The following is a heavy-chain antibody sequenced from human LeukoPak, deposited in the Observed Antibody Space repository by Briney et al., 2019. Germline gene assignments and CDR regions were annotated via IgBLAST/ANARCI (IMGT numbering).Heavy chain of an antibody. V-gene: IGHV3-48*03. D-gene: IGHD6-13*01. CDR1: GFTFSSYE. J-gene: IGHJ4*02. CDR3: ARVASSSSWSYYFDY. Sequence: PGGSMRLSCAASGFTFSSYEMNWVRQAPGKGLEWVSYISSSGSTIYYADSVKGRFIISRDNAKNSLYLQMNSLRAEDTAVYYCARVASSSSWSYYFDYWGQGTLVTVSS. CDR2: ISSSGSTI.